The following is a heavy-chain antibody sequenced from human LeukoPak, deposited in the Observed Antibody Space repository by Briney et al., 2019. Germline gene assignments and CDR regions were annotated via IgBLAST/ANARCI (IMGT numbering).Heavy chain of an antibody. V-gene: IGHV3-74*03. CDR3: ARDKPGIAAPDV. CDR1: GFTFSSHW. CDR2: INGDGSNT. Sequence: GGSLRLSCAASGFTFSSHWMHWVRQAPGKGLVWVSRINGDGSNTTYADSVKGRFTISGDSAKNSLYLQMNSLRAEDAAVYYCARDKPGIAAPDVWGKGTTVTVSS. D-gene: IGHD6-13*01. J-gene: IGHJ6*04.